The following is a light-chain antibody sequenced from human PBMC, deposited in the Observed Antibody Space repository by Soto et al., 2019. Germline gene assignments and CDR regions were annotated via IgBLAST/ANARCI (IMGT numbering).Light chain of an antibody. Sequence: QAVVTQEPSLTVSPGGTVTLTCGSNTGAVITDHYPYWFQQKPGQAPRTLIWDTSNKHSWTPARFSGSLLGGQAALTLSGAQPEDEAEYSCLLSYTGTWVFGGGTKLTVL. CDR1: TGAVITDHY. V-gene: IGLV7-46*01. CDR2: DTS. CDR3: LLSYTGTWV. J-gene: IGLJ3*02.